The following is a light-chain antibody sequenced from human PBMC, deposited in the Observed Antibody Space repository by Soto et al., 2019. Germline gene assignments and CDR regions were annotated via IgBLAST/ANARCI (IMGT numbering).Light chain of an antibody. CDR1: SSDVGGYNY. V-gene: IGLV2-11*01. Sequence: QSALTQPRSVSGSPGQSVAISCTGTSSDVGGYNYVSWYQQKPGKAPELVIYHVSSRPSGVPDRFSGSKSDNTASLTISGLQAEDEADYYCCSFAGSHTDLFGTGTKLTVL. J-gene: IGLJ1*01. CDR2: HVS. CDR3: CSFAGSHTDL.